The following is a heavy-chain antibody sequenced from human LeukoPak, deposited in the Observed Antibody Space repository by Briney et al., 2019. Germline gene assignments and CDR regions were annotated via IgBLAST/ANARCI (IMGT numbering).Heavy chain of an antibody. CDR2: ISAYNGNT. V-gene: IGHV1-18*01. J-gene: IGHJ4*02. Sequence: ASVKVSCKASGYTFTNYGVTWVRQAPGQGLEWMGWISAYNGNTNYAQKLQGRVTMTTDTSTSTAYMELRSLRSDDTAVYYCASSGYDILTEADYWGQGTLVTVSS. CDR1: GYTFTNYG. CDR3: ASSGYDILTEADY. D-gene: IGHD3-9*01.